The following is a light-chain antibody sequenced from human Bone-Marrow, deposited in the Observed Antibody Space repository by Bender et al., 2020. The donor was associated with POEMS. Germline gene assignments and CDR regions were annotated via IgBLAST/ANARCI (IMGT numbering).Light chain of an antibody. CDR3: CSYAGSSNWV. CDR1: SDDVGNYDL. CDR2: GVT. Sequence: QSALTQPASVSGSPGQTITISCTGTSDDVGNYDLVSWYQQHPGKAPKLLIYGVTKRPSGVSSRFSGSKSGNTASLTISGLQAEDDANYHCCSYAGSSNWVFGGGTKVTVL. J-gene: IGLJ3*02. V-gene: IGLV2-23*02.